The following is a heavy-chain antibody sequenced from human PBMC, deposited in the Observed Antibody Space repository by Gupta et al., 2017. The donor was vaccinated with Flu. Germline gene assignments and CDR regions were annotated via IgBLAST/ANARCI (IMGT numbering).Heavy chain of an antibody. CDR1: GFTFDDYA. CDR3: AKNVDASIVGPTRDS. J-gene: IGHJ4*02. V-gene: IGHV3-9*01. CDR2: IDWNSANI. D-gene: IGHD1-26*01. Sequence: EVQLVESGGGLVQPGRSLRLSCAASGFTFDDYAMHWVRQARGKGLEWASGIDWNSANIGYADSVKGRFTISRDNAKNSLFLQMDSLRAEDTALYYCAKNVDASIVGPTRDSWGQGTRVSVSS.